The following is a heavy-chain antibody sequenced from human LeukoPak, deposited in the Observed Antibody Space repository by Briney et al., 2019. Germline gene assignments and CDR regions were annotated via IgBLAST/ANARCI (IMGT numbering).Heavy chain of an antibody. CDR1: GFTLSSYA. Sequence: GGSLRLSCAASGFTLSSYAMHWVRQAPGKGLEWVAVISYDGSNKYYADSVKGRFTISRDNSKNTLYLQMNSLRAEDTAVYYCARDHSPISWVIIAAAGGFFDYWGQGTLVTVSS. CDR2: ISYDGSNK. V-gene: IGHV3-30-3*01. D-gene: IGHD6-13*01. CDR3: ARDHSPISWVIIAAAGGFFDY. J-gene: IGHJ4*02.